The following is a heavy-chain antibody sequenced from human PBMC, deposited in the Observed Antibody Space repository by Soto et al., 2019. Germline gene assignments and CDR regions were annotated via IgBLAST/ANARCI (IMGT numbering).Heavy chain of an antibody. D-gene: IGHD1-20*01. Sequence: PGGSLRLSCAASGFTFRNFEMNWVRQAPGKGLEWVSYIDATSNIIYYADSVKGRFTISRDNSKNSLFLQINSLRAEDTALYYCARDRWHANRYPGAFDVWGRGTMVTVSS. J-gene: IGHJ3*01. CDR3: ARDRWHANRYPGAFDV. CDR1: GFTFRNFE. CDR2: IDATSNII. V-gene: IGHV3-48*03.